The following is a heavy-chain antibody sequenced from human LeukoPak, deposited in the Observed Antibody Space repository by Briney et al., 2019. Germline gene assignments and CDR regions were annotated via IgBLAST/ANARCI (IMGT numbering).Heavy chain of an antibody. CDR1: DDSITIYY. Sequence: SETLSLTCTVSDDSITIYYWTWIRQPPGKGLEWIGYIDHTGSTNYNPSLNSRVTISRDTSKNHFSLELSSVTAADTAVYFCAREKIGYYDGSGRGWFDPWGQGTLVTVSS. CDR3: AREKIGYYDGSGRGWFDP. CDR2: IDHTGST. V-gene: IGHV4-59*01. D-gene: IGHD3-22*01. J-gene: IGHJ5*02.